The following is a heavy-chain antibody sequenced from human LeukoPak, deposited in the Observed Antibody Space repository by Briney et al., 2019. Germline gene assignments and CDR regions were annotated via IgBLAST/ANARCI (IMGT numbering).Heavy chain of an antibody. J-gene: IGHJ5*02. CDR1: VGSISSYY. CDR3: ARSGPPGGFDP. CDR2: IYTSGST. D-gene: IGHD7-27*01. Sequence: PSETLSLTCSVSVGSISSYYWSWIRQPAGKGLEWIGRIYTSGSTNYNPSLKSRVTMSVDTSKNQFSLKLSSVTAADTAVYYCARSGPPGGFDPWGQGTLVTVSS. V-gene: IGHV4-4*07.